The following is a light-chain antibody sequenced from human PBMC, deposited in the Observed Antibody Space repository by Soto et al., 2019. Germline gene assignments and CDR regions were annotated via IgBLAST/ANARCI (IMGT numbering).Light chain of an antibody. Sequence: VLTQPPSASGTPGQRVTISCSGSSSNIGSNIVNWYQHLPGTAPKLLIYSNDMRPSGLPNRFSGSKSGTSASLAINGLQSEDEGDYYCAAWDDRLNGYVFGTGTKLTVL. V-gene: IGLV1-44*01. J-gene: IGLJ1*01. CDR2: SND. CDR1: SSNIGSNI. CDR3: AAWDDRLNGYV.